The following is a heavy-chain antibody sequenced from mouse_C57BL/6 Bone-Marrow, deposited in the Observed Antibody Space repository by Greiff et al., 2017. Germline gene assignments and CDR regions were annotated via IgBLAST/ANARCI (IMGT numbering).Heavy chain of an antibody. CDR1: GYTFTSYG. CDR3: ARPPHYGNYPWFAY. CDR2: IYPRSGNT. J-gene: IGHJ3*01. D-gene: IGHD2-1*01. Sequence: VQLQQSGAELARPGASVQLSCKASGYTFTSYGISWVKQRTGQGLEWIGEIYPRSGNTYYNEKFKGKATLTADKSSSTAYMELRSLTSEDSAVYFCARPPHYGNYPWFAYWGQGTLVTVSA. V-gene: IGHV1-81*01.